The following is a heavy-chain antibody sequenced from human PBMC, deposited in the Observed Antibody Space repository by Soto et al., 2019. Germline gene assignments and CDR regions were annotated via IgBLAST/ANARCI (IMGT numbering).Heavy chain of an antibody. CDR3: AREEYYYGSGACFDY. Sequence: QVQLVQSGAEVKKPGSSVKVSCKASGGTFSSYTISWVRQAPGQGLEWMGRIIPILGIANYAQKVQGRVTITADKSTSTAYMELSSLRSEDTAVYYCAREEYYYGSGACFDYWGQGTLVTVSS. D-gene: IGHD3-10*01. V-gene: IGHV1-69*08. J-gene: IGHJ4*02. CDR2: IIPILGIA. CDR1: GGTFSSYT.